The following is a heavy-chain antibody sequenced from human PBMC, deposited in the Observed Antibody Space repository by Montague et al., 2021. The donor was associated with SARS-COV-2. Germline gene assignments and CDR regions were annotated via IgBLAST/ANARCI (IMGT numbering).Heavy chain of an antibody. Sequence: SLRLSCAASGFTFSSYAMHWVRQAPGKGLEWVAVISYDGSNKYYADSVKGRFTISRDNSKNTLYLQMNSLRAEDTAVYYSAREIIAPDAFDIWGQGTMVTVSS. CDR2: ISYDGSNK. CDR1: GFTFSSYA. J-gene: IGHJ3*02. D-gene: IGHD2-15*01. V-gene: IGHV3-30-3*01. CDR3: AREIIAPDAFDI.